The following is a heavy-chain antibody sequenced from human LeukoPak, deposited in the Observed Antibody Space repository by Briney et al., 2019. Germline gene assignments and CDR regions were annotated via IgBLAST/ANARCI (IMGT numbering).Heavy chain of an antibody. J-gene: IGHJ4*02. CDR1: GFTFSDYY. Sequence: GGSLRLSRAASGFTFSDYYMSWIRQAPGKGLGWVSYISSSGSTIYYADSVKGRFTISRDNAKNSLYLQMNSLRAEDTAVYYCARGPPYSSSFDYWGQGTPVTVSS. V-gene: IGHV3-11*01. CDR3: ARGPPYSSSFDY. D-gene: IGHD6-13*01. CDR2: ISSSGSTI.